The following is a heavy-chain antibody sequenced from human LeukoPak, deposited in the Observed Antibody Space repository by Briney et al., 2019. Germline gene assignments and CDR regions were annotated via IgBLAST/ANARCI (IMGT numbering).Heavy chain of an antibody. CDR3: ARRDYGMDV. Sequence: PGGSLRLSCAASGFTFSSYTMHWVRQAPGKGLEWVSYISAGGRTTFYADSVTGRFTISRDNAKNSLYLQMNSLRAEDTAVYYCARRDYGMDVWGQGTTVTVSS. CDR1: GFTFSSYT. J-gene: IGHJ6*02. V-gene: IGHV3-48*04. CDR2: ISAGGRTT.